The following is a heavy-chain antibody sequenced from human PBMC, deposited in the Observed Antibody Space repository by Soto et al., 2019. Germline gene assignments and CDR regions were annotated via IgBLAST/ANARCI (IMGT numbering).Heavy chain of an antibody. CDR1: GGTFSIYT. V-gene: IGHV1-69*13. J-gene: IGHJ6*02. CDR2: IIPIFGTA. Sequence: ASVKVSCKASGGTFSIYTIIWVRQAPGQGLEWMGRIIPIFGTANYAQKFQGRVTITADESTSTAYMELSSLRSEDTAVYYCARPHCSSTSCYGGNYYYGMDVWGQGTTVTVSS. CDR3: ARPHCSSTSCYGGNYYYGMDV. D-gene: IGHD2-2*01.